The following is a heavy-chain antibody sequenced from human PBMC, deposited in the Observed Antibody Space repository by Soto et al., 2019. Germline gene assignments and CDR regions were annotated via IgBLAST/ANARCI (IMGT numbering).Heavy chain of an antibody. CDR3: ARSGVSYSPASRYFEY. Sequence: QVQLVESGGGVVQPGRSLRLSCAASGFTFRNYPMHWVRQAPGKGLEWVTLISFDGTIQYYADSVKGRFAVSRDNSQNSLYLQMNSLTPEDTALYYCARSGVSYSPASRYFEYWGQGTLVTVSS. D-gene: IGHD1-26*01. CDR2: ISFDGTIQ. J-gene: IGHJ4*02. V-gene: IGHV3-30*09. CDR1: GFTFRNYP.